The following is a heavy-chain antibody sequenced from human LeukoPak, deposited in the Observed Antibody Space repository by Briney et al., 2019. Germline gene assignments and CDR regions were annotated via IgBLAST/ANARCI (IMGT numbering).Heavy chain of an antibody. Sequence: GGSLRLSCAASGFTFSTFAMIWVRQPPGKGLEWVSSIFPSGGEIHYADSVRGRFTISRDNSKSTPSLQMNSLRAEDTAIYYRATYRQVLLPFESWGQGTLVTVSS. CDR3: ATYRQVLLPFES. V-gene: IGHV3-23*01. D-gene: IGHD2-8*02. CDR1: GFTFSTFA. CDR2: IFPSGGEI. J-gene: IGHJ4*02.